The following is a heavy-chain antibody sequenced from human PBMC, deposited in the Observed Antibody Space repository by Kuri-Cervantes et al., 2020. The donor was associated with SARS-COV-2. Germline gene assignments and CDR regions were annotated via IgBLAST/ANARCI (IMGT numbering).Heavy chain of an antibody. CDR2: ISESGIVT. CDR1: GFTFSDYY. V-gene: IGHV3-23*01. Sequence: GESLKISCAASGFTFSDYYMSWIRQAPGKGLEWVSSISESGIVTSYADSLKGRLTISRDNFRNTLSLQMTDLRVDDTAIYYCATNRDSNYFDNWGQGTLVTVSS. D-gene: IGHD1-14*01. CDR3: ATNRDSNYFDN. J-gene: IGHJ4*02.